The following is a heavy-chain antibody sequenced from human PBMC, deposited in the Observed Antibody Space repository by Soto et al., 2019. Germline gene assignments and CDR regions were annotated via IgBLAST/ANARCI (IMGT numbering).Heavy chain of an antibody. CDR3: ARGNHRWLQLWYFDL. CDR2: IIPIFGTV. J-gene: IGHJ2*01. Sequence: QVQLVQSGAEVKKPGSSVKVSCKASGGTFSNYPISWVRQAPGQGLEWMGGIIPIFGTVNYAQKLQGRVTINEDESTRTAYMELSSMRSEDTAVYYCARGNHRWLQLWYFDLWGRGTLVTVSS. D-gene: IGHD5-12*01. CDR1: GGTFSNYP. V-gene: IGHV1-69*12.